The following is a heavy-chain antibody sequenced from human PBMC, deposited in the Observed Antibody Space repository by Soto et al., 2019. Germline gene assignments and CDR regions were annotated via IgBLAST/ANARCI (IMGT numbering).Heavy chain of an antibody. V-gene: IGHV3-9*01. J-gene: IGHJ3*02. CDR3: AKGDIAAVVSPHLDAFDI. CDR1: GFTFDDYA. CDR2: ISWNSGSI. D-gene: IGHD6-13*01. Sequence: EVQLVESGGGLVQPGRSLRLSCAATGFTFDDYAMHWVRQAPGKGMEWVSGISWNSGSIGYADSVKGRFTISRDNAKNSLYLQMNSLRAEDTALYYCAKGDIAAVVSPHLDAFDIWGQGTMVTVSS.